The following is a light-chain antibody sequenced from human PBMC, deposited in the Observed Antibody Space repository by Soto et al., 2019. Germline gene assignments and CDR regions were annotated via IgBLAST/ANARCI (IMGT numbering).Light chain of an antibody. Sequence: EIVLTQSPGTLSLSPGERATLSCRASQSVSSSYLAWYQQKPGQAPRLLMYGTSNRATGIPDRFSGSGSGTDVTLTISRLEPEDFAVYYCQQYSNSPPYTFGQGTKLEIK. CDR1: QSVSSSY. J-gene: IGKJ2*01. CDR3: QQYSNSPPYT. V-gene: IGKV3-20*01. CDR2: GTS.